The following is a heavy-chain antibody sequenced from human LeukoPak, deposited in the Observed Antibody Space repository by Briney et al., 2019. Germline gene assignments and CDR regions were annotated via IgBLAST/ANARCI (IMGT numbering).Heavy chain of an antibody. J-gene: IGHJ3*02. D-gene: IGHD3-9*01. Sequence: SETLSLTCTVSGGSISSYYWSWIRQPPGKGLEWIGYIYYSGSTNYNPSLKSRVTISVDTSKNQISLKLSSVTAADTAVYYCARAVHYDILTGYSSGYRGDAFDIWGQGTMVTVSS. CDR2: IYYSGST. CDR1: GGSISSYY. V-gene: IGHV4-59*01. CDR3: ARAVHYDILTGYSSGYRGDAFDI.